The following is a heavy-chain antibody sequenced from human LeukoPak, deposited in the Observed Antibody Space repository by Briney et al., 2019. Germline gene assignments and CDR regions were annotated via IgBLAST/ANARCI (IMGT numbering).Heavy chain of an antibody. J-gene: IGHJ4*02. D-gene: IGHD6-19*01. V-gene: IGHV3-7*01. Sequence: GGSLRLSCAASGFTFSSYWMSWVRQAPGKGLEWVANIKQDGSEKSYVDSVKGRFTISRDNTKDSLYLQMNSLRAEDTAVYFCAREWAGPSFDYWGQGTLVTVSS. CDR2: IKQDGSEK. CDR3: AREWAGPSFDY. CDR1: GFTFSSYW.